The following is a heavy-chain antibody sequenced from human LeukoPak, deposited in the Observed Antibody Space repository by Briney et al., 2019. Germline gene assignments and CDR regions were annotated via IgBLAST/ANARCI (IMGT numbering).Heavy chain of an antibody. Sequence: SETLSLTCTVSGGSISSYYWSWIRQPPGKGLEWIGYIYYSGSTNYNPSLKSQVTISVDTSKNQFSLKLSSVTAADTAVYYCARGRPREDIVVVPAASFDYWGQGTLVTVSS. CDR1: GGSISSYY. D-gene: IGHD2-2*01. V-gene: IGHV4-59*08. J-gene: IGHJ4*02. CDR2: IYYSGST. CDR3: ARGRPREDIVVVPAASFDY.